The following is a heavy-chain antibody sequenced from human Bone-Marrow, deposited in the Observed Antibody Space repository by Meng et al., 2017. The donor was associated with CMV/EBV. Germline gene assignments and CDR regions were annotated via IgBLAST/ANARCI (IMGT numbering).Heavy chain of an antibody. CDR2: ISSSSSYI. V-gene: IGHV3-21*01. D-gene: IGHD1-26*01. CDR3: ARDSGGSYPNDAFDI. CDR1: GFTFSSYS. Sequence: GESLKISCAASGFTFSSYSMNWVRQAPGKGLEWVSSISSSSSYIYYADSVKGRLTISRDNAKNSLYLQMNSLRAEDTAVYYCARDSGGSYPNDAFDIWGQGTMVTVSS. J-gene: IGHJ3*02.